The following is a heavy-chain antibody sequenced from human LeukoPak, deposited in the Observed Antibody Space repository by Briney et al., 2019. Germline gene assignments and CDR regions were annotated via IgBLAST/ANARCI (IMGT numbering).Heavy chain of an antibody. J-gene: IGHJ4*02. CDR2: ISWNRGSI. Sequence: GGSLRLSCAASGFTFDDYAMHWVRQAPGKGLEWVSGISWNRGSIGYADSVKGRFTISRDNAKKSLYLQMNSLRVEDTALYYCVKDIKGGNIWYAFDYWGQGTLVTVSS. D-gene: IGHD6-13*01. CDR3: VKDIKGGNIWYAFDY. V-gene: IGHV3-9*01. CDR1: GFTFDDYA.